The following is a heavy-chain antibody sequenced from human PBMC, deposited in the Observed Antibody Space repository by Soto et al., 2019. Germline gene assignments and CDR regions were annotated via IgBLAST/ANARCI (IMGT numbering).Heavy chain of an antibody. J-gene: IGHJ5*02. CDR3: ARDLDYYGSGNYYKRMAS. CDR2: IIPMFGTA. D-gene: IGHD3-10*01. V-gene: IGHV1-69*01. CDR1: GGPFSDYA. Sequence: QVQLVQSGAEVKKPGSSVKVSCKVSGGPFSDYAVSWVRQAPGQGLEWMGGIIPMFGTANYAQKCKGRVTMTADEFTTTASMELSSLRSEETAVYYFARDLDYYGSGNYYKRMASWGQGTLVTVSP.